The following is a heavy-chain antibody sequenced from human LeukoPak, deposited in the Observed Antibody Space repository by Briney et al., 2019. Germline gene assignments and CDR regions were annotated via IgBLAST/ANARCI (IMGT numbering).Heavy chain of an antibody. CDR2: ISWNSGSI. Sequence: GGSLRLSCAASGIRFDDYGMHWVRQAPGKGLEWVSGISWNSGSIAYADSVKGRFTISRDNAKNSLFLQMNSLRVEDTAVYHCAKRRGSSYWPFDYWGQGTLVTVSS. CDR1: GIRFDDYG. D-gene: IGHD3-10*01. J-gene: IGHJ4*02. CDR3: AKRRGSSYWPFDY. V-gene: IGHV3-9*01.